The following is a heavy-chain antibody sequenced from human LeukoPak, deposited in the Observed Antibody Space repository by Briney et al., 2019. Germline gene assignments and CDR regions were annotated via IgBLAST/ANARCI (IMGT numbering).Heavy chain of an antibody. Sequence: GESLKISCKGSGNIFTNHWIGWVRQMPGKGLEWMGLIYPGDSNTKYSPAFQGQVTISADKSISTAYLQWSSLQASDTAIYYCARGLHGNFFWWFDPWAREPWSPSPQ. CDR1: GNIFTNHW. V-gene: IGHV5-51*01. CDR2: IYPGDSNT. CDR3: ARGLHGNFFWWFDP. D-gene: IGHD1-7*01. J-gene: IGHJ5*02.